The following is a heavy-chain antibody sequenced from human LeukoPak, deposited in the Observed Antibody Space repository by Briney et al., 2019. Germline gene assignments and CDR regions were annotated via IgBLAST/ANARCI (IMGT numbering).Heavy chain of an antibody. D-gene: IGHD3-10*01. CDR2: ISAYNGNT. V-gene: IGHV1-18*01. CDR1: GYTFTSYG. Sequence: ASVKVSCKASGYTFTSYGISWVRQAPGQGLEWMGRISAYNGNTNYAQKLQGRVSMTTDTSTSTAYMELRSLRSDDTAVYYCAREGVGTMVRGVTTYFDYWGQGTLVTVSS. J-gene: IGHJ4*02. CDR3: AREGVGTMVRGVTTYFDY.